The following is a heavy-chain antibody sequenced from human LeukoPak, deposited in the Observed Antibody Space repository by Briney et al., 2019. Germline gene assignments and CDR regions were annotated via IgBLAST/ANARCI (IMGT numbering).Heavy chain of an antibody. D-gene: IGHD6-19*01. V-gene: IGHV3-15*01. J-gene: IGHJ6*03. CDR2: FKTKSGGGTA. CDR3: TTDVWYIRGLSRRGHYYYYFMDV. Sequence: GGSLRLSCAATGFTSDNPWMSWVRQAPGKGLEWVGRFKTKSGGGTADYAAPVKGRFTISRDDSINTLYLQMNSLNTEDTAVYYCTTDVWYIRGLSRRGHYYYYFMDVWGKGTAVTVSS. CDR1: GFTSDNPW.